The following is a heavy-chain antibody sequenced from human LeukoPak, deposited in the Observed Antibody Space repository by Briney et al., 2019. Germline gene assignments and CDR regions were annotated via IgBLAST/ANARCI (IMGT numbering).Heavy chain of an antibody. CDR3: ARKYSSSSGPIDY. J-gene: IGHJ4*02. Sequence: GESLKISCKGSGYSFTSYWIGWVRQMPGKGLEWMGIIYPRDSDTRYSPSFQGQVTISADKSISTAYLQWSSLKASDTAMYYCARKYSSSSGPIDYWGQGTLVTVSS. CDR2: IYPRDSDT. D-gene: IGHD6-6*01. V-gene: IGHV5-51*01. CDR1: GYSFTSYW.